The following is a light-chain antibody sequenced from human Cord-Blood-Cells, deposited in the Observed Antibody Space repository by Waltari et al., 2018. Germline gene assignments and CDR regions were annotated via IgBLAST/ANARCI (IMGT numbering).Light chain of an antibody. V-gene: IGLV1-47*01. Sequence: QSVLTQPPSASGTPGQRVTISCSGSSSNIGSNYVYWYQQLPGTAPKLLIYRNNQRPSGVPDRFSGSESGTSASLAISGLRSEDEADYYCAAWDDSLSAHVVFGGGTKLTVL. J-gene: IGLJ2*01. CDR1: SSNIGSNY. CDR2: RNN. CDR3: AAWDDSLSAHVV.